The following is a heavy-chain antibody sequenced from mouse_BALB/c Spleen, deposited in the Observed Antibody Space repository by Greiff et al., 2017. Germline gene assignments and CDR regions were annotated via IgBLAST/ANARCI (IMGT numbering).Heavy chain of an antibody. CDR2: ISYDGSN. V-gene: IGHV3-6*02. Sequence: EVKLEESGPGLVKPSQSLSLTCSVTGYSITSGYYWNWIRQFPGNKLEWMGYISYDGSNNYNPSLKNRISITRDTSKNQFFLKLNSVTTEDTATYYCARENYDGYSWFAYWGQGTLVTVSA. D-gene: IGHD2-3*01. CDR3: ARENYDGYSWFAY. J-gene: IGHJ3*01. CDR1: GYSITSGYY.